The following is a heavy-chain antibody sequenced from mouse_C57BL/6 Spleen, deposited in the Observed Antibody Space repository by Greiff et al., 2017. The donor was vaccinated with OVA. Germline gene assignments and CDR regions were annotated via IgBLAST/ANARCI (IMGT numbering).Heavy chain of an antibody. CDR3: ARGGTGYAMDY. CDR2: INPGSGGT. CDR1: GYAFTNYL. D-gene: IGHD4-1*01. J-gene: IGHJ4*01. V-gene: IGHV1-54*01. Sequence: QVQLQQSGAELVRPGTSVKVSCKASGYAFTNYLIEWVKQRPGQGLEWIGVINPGSGGTNYNEKFKGKATLTADKSSSTAYMQLSSLTSEDSAVYFCARGGTGYAMDYWGQGTSVTVSS.